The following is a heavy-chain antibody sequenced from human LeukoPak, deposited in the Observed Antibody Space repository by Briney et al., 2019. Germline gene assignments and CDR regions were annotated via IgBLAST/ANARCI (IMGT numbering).Heavy chain of an antibody. Sequence: GGSLRLSCAASGFTFSSYAMSWVRQAPGKGLEWVSAISGSGGSTYYADSVKGRFTISRHNSKNTLYLQMNSLRAEDTAVYYCARDSRGDTGFNFDYWGQGTLVTVSS. V-gene: IGHV3-23*01. CDR1: GFTFSSYA. CDR2: ISGSGGST. CDR3: ARDSRGDTGFNFDY. J-gene: IGHJ4*02. D-gene: IGHD2-2*01.